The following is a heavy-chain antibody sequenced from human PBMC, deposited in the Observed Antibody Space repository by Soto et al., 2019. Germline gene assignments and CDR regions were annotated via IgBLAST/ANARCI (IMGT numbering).Heavy chain of an antibody. Sequence: FLRLSCAASGFTFSSYSMNWVRQAPGKGVEWVSYISSSSGYIYYADSVKGRFTISRDNAKNSLYLQMNSLRVEDTAVYYCGRSGITGSNWFDPWGQGTLVTVSS. J-gene: IGHJ5*02. CDR2: ISSSSGYI. D-gene: IGHD1-20*01. CDR1: GFTFSSYS. V-gene: IGHV3-21*01. CDR3: GRSGITGSNWFDP.